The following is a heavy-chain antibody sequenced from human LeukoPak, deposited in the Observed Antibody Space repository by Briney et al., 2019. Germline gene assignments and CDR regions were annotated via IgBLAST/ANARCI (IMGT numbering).Heavy chain of an antibody. CDR2: IYGSGVSI. J-gene: IGHJ4*02. V-gene: IGHV3-23*01. D-gene: IGHD1-26*01. CDR3: AKDLGWELPAEAY. CDR1: GFTFKNYV. Sequence: PGGSLRLSCVASGFTFKNYVMNWVRQAPGKGLEWLAPIYGSGVSISYADSVKGRFTISRDNSNNTLYLQKNRLRAEDTAMYYCAKDLGWELPAEAYWGQGILVTVSS.